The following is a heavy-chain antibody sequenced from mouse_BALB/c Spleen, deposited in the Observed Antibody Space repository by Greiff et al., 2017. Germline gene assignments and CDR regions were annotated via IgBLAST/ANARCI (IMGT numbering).Heavy chain of an antibody. V-gene: IGHV5-6*01. CDR1: GFTFSSYG. Sequence: EVNLVESGGDLVKPGGSLKLSCAASGFTFSSYGMSWVRQTPDKRLEWVATISSGGSYTYYPDSVKGRFTISRDNAKNTLYLQMSSLKSEDTAMYYCARHGYYGSSYEGFDYWGQGTTLTVSS. CDR2: ISSGGSYT. J-gene: IGHJ2*01. D-gene: IGHD1-1*01. CDR3: ARHGYYGSSYEGFDY.